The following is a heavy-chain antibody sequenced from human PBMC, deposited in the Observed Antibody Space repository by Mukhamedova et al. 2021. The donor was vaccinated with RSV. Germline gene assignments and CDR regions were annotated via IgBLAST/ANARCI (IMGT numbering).Heavy chain of an antibody. CDR2: IYYSGST. D-gene: IGHD3-22*01. CDR3: ARGEYDSSGWSPPFDI. V-gene: IGHV4-31*01. Sequence: GLEWIGYIYYSGSTYYNPSLKSLVTISVDTSKNQFSLKLSSVTAADTAVYYCARGEYDSSGWSPPFDIWGQGTMVTVSS. J-gene: IGHJ3*02.